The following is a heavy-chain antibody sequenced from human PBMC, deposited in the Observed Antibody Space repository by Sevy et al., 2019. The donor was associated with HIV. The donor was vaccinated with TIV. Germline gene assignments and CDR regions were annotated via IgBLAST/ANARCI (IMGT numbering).Heavy chain of an antibody. Sequence: GGSLGLSCAASGFTFSDYYMSWIRQAPGKGLEWVSYISSSGSTIYYADSVKGRFTISRDNAKNSLYLQMNSLRAEDTAVYYCARFPLDYYDSSGYYYGGYFDYWGQGTLVTVSS. CDR3: ARFPLDYYDSSGYYYGGYFDY. CDR2: ISSSGSTI. V-gene: IGHV3-11*01. J-gene: IGHJ4*02. D-gene: IGHD3-22*01. CDR1: GFTFSDYY.